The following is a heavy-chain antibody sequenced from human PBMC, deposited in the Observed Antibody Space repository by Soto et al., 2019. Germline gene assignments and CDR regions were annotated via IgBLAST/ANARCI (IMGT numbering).Heavy chain of an antibody. CDR1: GYTFTSYG. D-gene: IGHD3-3*01. J-gene: IGHJ6*02. Sequence: ASVKVSCKASGYTFTSYGISWVQQAPGQELEWMGWISAYNGNTNYAQKLQGRVTMTTDTSTSTAYMELRSLRSDDTAVYYCARGVVKYDFWSGYYTPYGMDVWGQGTTVTVSS. CDR2: ISAYNGNT. V-gene: IGHV1-18*01. CDR3: ARGVVKYDFWSGYYTPYGMDV.